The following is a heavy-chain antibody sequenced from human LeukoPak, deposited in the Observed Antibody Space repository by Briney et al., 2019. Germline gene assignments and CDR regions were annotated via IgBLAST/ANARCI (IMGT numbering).Heavy chain of an antibody. CDR2: MNPNSGNT. J-gene: IGHJ6*02. D-gene: IGHD2-2*01. CDR1: GYTFTSYD. V-gene: IGHV1-8*01. CDR3: ARGAVVPAAMPPYYYYGMDV. Sequence: GASVKVSCKASGYTFTSYDINWVRQATGQGLEWMGWMNPNSGNTGYAQKFQGRVTMTRNTSISTAYMELSSLRSEDTAVYYCARGAVVPAAMPPYYYYGMDVWGQGTTVTVSS.